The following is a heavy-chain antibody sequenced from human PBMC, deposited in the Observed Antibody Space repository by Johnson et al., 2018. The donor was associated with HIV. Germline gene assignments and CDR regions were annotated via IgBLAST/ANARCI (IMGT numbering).Heavy chain of an antibody. D-gene: IGHD3-10*01. Sequence: VQLVESGGGLVKPGGSLRLSCAASGFTFSSYDMHWVRQATGKGLEWVSAIGTAGDTYYPGSVKGRFTISRENAKNSLYLQMNSLRAEDTALYYCAKVDVTRAPRGTDAFDIWGQGTMVTVSS. V-gene: IGHV3-13*01. CDR1: GFTFSSYD. CDR3: AKVDVTRAPRGTDAFDI. J-gene: IGHJ3*02. CDR2: IGTAGDT.